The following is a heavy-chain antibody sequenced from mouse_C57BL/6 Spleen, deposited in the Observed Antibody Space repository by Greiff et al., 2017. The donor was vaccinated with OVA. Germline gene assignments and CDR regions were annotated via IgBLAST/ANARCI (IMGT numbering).Heavy chain of an antibody. J-gene: IGHJ2*01. D-gene: IGHD2-4*01. CDR3: AREIYYDYDWAGFDY. CDR2: ILPGSGST. CDR1: GYTFTGYW. Sequence: QVQLQQSGAELMKPGASVKLSCKATGYTFTGYWIEWVKQRPGHGLEWIGEILPGSGSTNYTEKFKGKATFTADKSSNTAYMQLSSLTTEDSAIYYCAREIYYDYDWAGFDYWGQGTTLTVSS. V-gene: IGHV1-9*01.